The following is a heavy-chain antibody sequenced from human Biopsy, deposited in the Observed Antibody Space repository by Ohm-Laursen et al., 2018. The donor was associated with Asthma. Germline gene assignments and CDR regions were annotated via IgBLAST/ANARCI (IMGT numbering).Heavy chain of an antibody. V-gene: IGHV1-18*01. CDR3: ARAVDYSHYYGIDV. Sequence: GSSVKVSCKTSGYTPPSAAITWVRQAPGQGLEWMGWISVYNGNTKVAQKLQDRVTMITDTSTSTAYMELRSLRSDDTAVYFCARAVDYSHYYGIDVWGQGTTVTVS. CDR2: ISVYNGNT. J-gene: IGHJ6*02. D-gene: IGHD3-10*01. CDR1: GYTPPSAA.